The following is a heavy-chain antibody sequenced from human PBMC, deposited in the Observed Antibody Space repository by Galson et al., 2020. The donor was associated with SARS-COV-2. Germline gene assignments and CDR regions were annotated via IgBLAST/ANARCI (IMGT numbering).Heavy chain of an antibody. CDR2: IIPILGIA. CDR3: ARFMGAGYYYYYMDV. J-gene: IGHJ6*03. V-gene: IGHV1-69*10. Sequence: VKVSCKASGGTFSSYAISWVRLAPGQGLEWMGGIIPILGIANYAQKFQGRVTITADKSTSTAYMELSSLRSEDTAVYYCARFMGAGYYYYYMDVWGKGTTVTVSS. CDR1: GGTFSSYA. D-gene: IGHD3-16*01.